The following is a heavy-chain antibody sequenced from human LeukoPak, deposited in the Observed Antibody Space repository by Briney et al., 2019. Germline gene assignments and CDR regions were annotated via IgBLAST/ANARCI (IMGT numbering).Heavy chain of an antibody. V-gene: IGHV1-69*05. CDR2: IIPIFGTA. CDR3: ARTDCSGGSCYFDY. CDR1: GGTFSSYA. D-gene: IGHD2-15*01. Sequence: SVKVSCKASGGTFSSYAISWVRQAPGQGLEWMGGIIPIFGTANYAQKLQGRVTITTDESTSTAYMELSSLRSEDTAVYYCARTDCSGGSCYFDYWGQGTLVTVSS. J-gene: IGHJ4*02.